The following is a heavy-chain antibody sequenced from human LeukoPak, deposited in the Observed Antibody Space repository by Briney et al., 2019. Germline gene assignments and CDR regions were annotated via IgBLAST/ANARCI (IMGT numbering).Heavy chain of an antibody. CDR2: VSGSGSTK. J-gene: IGHJ4*02. CDR3: TRESGPPSFHIKY. D-gene: IGHD2-21*01. Sequence: GGSLRLSCAASGFTLSTFEMNWVRQAPGKGLEGVSCVSGSGSTKAYSDSVKGRFIISKDNAKNSLYLEMNNPRAEDTAVYYCTRESGPPSFHIKYWSQGILVTVSS. CDR1: GFTLSTFE. V-gene: IGHV3-48*03.